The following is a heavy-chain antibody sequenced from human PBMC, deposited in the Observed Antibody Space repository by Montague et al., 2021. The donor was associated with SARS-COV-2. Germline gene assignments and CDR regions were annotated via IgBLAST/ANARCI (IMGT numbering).Heavy chain of an antibody. D-gene: IGHD2-2*01. CDR1: GGSFSGYY. CDR2: INHSGST. Sequence: SETLSLTCAVYGGSFSGYYWSWIRQPPGKGLEWIGEINHSGSTNYSPSLKSRVTISVDTSKNQFSLKLSSATAADTAVYYCVRVPYRLLFVPRYYGMDVWGQGTTVTVSS. J-gene: IGHJ6*02. V-gene: IGHV4-34*01. CDR3: VRVPYRLLFVPRYYGMDV.